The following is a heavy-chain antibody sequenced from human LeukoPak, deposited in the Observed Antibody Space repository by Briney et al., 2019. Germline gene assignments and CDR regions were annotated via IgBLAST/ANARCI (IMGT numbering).Heavy chain of an antibody. CDR3: ARLVVVPAAMGEFDY. V-gene: IGHV4-39*01. CDR2: IYYSGST. J-gene: IGHJ4*02. CDR1: GGSISSSSYY. Sequence: SETLSLTCTVSGGSISSSSYYWGWIRQPPGRGLEWIGSIYYSGSTYYNPSLKSRVTISVDTSKNQFSLKLSSVTAADTAVYYCARLVVVPAAMGEFDYWGQGTLVTVSS. D-gene: IGHD2-2*01.